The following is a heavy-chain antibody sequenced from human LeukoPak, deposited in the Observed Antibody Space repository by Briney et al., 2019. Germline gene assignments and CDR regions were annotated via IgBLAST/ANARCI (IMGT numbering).Heavy chain of an antibody. CDR3: AKWMARWDIAVAGPFDY. CDR1: GFTFSDYY. Sequence: PGGSLRLSCAASGFTFSDYYMSWVRQAPGKGLEWVSYIRTSGTTIYYADSVKGRFTISRDNSKNTLYLQMNSLRAEDTAVYYCAKWMARWDIAVAGPFDYWGQGTLVTVSS. D-gene: IGHD6-19*01. CDR2: IRTSGTTI. J-gene: IGHJ4*02. V-gene: IGHV3-11*04.